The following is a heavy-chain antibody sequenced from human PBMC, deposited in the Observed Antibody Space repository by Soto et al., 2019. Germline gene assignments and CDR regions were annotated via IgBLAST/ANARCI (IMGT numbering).Heavy chain of an antibody. J-gene: IGHJ4*02. Sequence: SETLSLTCTVSGDPITSYFWSWIRQPAGKGLEWIGHMFPGGTTSHNTSLKSRVSMSIDTSKNQFSLTLTSVTAADTAVYYCARTLSGFTYGSRQFYFDYWGQGTLVTVSS. D-gene: IGHD3-10*01. CDR1: GDPITSYF. CDR2: MFPGGTT. CDR3: ARTLSGFTYGSRQFYFDY. V-gene: IGHV4-4*07.